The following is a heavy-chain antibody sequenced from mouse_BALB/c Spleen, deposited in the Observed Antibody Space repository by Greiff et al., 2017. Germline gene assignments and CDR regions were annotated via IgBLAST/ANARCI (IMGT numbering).Heavy chain of an antibody. J-gene: IGHJ1*01. CDR3: TRLRDYWYFDV. D-gene: IGHD1-1*01. Sequence: EVQLVESGGGLVQPGGSMKLSCVASGFTFSNYWMNWVRQSPEKGLEWVAEIRLKSNNYATHYAESVQGRFTISRDNSKSSIYLQMNNLRAEDTGIYYCTRLRDYWYFDVWGAGTTVTVSS. CDR2: IRLKSNNYAT. CDR1: GFTFSNYW. V-gene: IGHV6-6*02.